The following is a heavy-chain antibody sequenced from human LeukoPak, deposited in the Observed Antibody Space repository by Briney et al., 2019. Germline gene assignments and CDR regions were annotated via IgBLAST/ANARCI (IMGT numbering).Heavy chain of an antibody. D-gene: IGHD3-3*01. Sequence: ASVKVSCKASGYTFTSYGISWVRHAPGQGLEWMGWISAYNGNTTYAQKLQGRVTMTTDTSTSTAYMELRSLRSDDTAVYYCARVSTIFGVATGMDVWGKGTTVTVSS. J-gene: IGHJ6*04. CDR3: ARVSTIFGVATGMDV. V-gene: IGHV1-18*01. CDR2: ISAYNGNT. CDR1: GYTFTSYG.